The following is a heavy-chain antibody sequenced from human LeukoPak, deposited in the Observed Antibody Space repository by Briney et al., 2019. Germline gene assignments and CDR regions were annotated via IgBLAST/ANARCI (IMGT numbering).Heavy chain of an antibody. CDR2: IYYSGST. V-gene: IGHV4-59*01. J-gene: IGHJ6*03. Sequence: SETLSLTCTVSGGSISSYYWSSIRQHPGKGLEWIGYIYYSGSTNYNPSPKSRVTISVDTSKSQFSLKLSSVTAADTAVYYCARVQGARSYYYYCMDVWGKGTTVTVSS. CDR3: ARVQGARSYYYYCMDV. CDR1: GGSISSYY. D-gene: IGHD1-26*01.